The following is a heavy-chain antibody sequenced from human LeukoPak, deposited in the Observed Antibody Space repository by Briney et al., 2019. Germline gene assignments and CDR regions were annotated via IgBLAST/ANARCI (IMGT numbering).Heavy chain of an antibody. CDR3: ARDYPTSGIVTIFDC. CDR1: GFTFNSYA. V-gene: IGHV3-23*01. J-gene: IGHJ4*02. CDR2: ITASGGST. D-gene: IGHD1-1*01. Sequence: PGGSLRLSCASSGFTFNSYAMTWLRQAPGKGLEWVSSITASGGSTYCADSVKGRFTISRDNSKNTLYLQMSSLRAEDTAVYYCARDYPTSGIVTIFDCWGQGTLVTVSS.